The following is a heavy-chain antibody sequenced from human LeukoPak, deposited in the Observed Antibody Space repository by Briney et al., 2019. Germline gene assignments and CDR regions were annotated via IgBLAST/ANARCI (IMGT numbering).Heavy chain of an antibody. CDR3: SRAVVAAADY. D-gene: IGHD2-15*01. V-gene: IGHV3-7*01. CDR2: IKQDGSEK. Sequence: GGSLRLSCAASEFTFSSYWMSWVRQAPGKGLEWVANIKQDGSEKYYVDSVKGRFTISRDNAKNSLYLQMNSLRAEDTAVYYCSRAVVAAADYWGQGTLVTVSS. J-gene: IGHJ4*02. CDR1: EFTFSSYW.